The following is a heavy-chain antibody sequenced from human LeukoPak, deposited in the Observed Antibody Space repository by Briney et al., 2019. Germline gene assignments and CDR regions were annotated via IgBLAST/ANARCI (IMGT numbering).Heavy chain of an antibody. V-gene: IGHV4-34*01. CDR1: GGSFSGYY. D-gene: IGHD6-19*01. Sequence: SETLSLTCAVYGGSFSGYYWSWIRQPPGKGLEWIGEINHSGSTNYNPSLKSRVTISVDTSKNQFSLKLSSVTAADPAVYYCARGVAGGAVAPPPPFDYWGQGTLVTVSS. CDR3: ARGVAGGAVAPPPPFDY. CDR2: INHSGST. J-gene: IGHJ4*02.